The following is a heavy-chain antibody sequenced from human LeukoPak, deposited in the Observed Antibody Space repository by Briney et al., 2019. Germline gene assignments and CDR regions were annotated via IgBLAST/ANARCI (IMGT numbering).Heavy chain of an antibody. J-gene: IGHJ4*02. Sequence: SETLSLTCSVSGGSSSSSSYYWGWIRQPPGKGLEWIGSIHDSGSTDYNPSLKSRVTISVDTSKNQCSLKLSSVTAADTAVYYCARLYGGNSNSCYCDYWGQGTLVTVSS. CDR1: GGSSSSSSYY. CDR2: IHDSGST. D-gene: IGHD4-23*01. V-gene: IGHV4-39*01. CDR3: ARLYGGNSNSCYCDY.